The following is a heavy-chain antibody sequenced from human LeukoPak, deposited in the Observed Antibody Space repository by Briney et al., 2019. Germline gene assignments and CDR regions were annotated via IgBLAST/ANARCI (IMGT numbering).Heavy chain of an antibody. V-gene: IGHV3-21*01. J-gene: IGHJ4*02. CDR3: ARDIAVAGRNDFDY. CDR1: GFTFSSYW. D-gene: IGHD6-19*01. CDR2: ISSSSSYI. Sequence: GGSLRLSCAASGFTFSSYWMSWVRQAPGKGLEWVSSISSSSSYIYYADSVKGRFTISRDNAKNSLYLQMNSLRAEDTAVYYCARDIAVAGRNDFDYWGQGTLVTVSS.